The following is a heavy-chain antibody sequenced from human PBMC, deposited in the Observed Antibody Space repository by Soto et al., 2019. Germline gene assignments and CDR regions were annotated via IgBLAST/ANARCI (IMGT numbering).Heavy chain of an antibody. CDR1: GFTFSNAW. V-gene: IGHV3-15*01. Sequence: EVQLVESGGGLVKPGGSLRLSCAASGFTFSNAWMSWVRQAPGKGLEWVGRIKSKTDGGTTDYAAPVKGRFTISRDDSKNTLYLQMNSLKTEDTAVYYCSTDLGDWLLDYWGQGTLVTVSS. CDR3: STDLGDWLLDY. D-gene: IGHD5-12*01. CDR2: IKSKTDGGTT. J-gene: IGHJ4*02.